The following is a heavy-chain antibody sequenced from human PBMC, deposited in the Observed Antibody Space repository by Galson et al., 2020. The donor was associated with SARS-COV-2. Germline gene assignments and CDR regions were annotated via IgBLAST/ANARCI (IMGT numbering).Heavy chain of an antibody. D-gene: IGHD3-9*01. J-gene: IGHJ4*02. CDR1: GGSISSSNYY. Sequence: SETLSLTCSVSGGSISSSNYYWAWVRQPPGKGLEWIGSTYYTGRGYYNPSLTSRLPISVDTSKNRFFMKLTSVTAADPAVYYCARQILTGYYSLYYFDYWGQGALITVSS. CDR3: ARQILTGYYSLYYFDY. V-gene: IGHV4-39*01. CDR2: TYYTGRG.